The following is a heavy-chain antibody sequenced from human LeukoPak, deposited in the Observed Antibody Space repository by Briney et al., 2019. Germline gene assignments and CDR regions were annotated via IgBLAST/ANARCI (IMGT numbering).Heavy chain of an antibody. CDR1: GFTVSSNY. J-gene: IGHJ4*02. D-gene: IGHD3-10*01. CDR2: IYSGGST. Sequence: GSLRLSCAASGFTVSSNYMSWVRQAPGKGLEWVSVIYSGGSTYYADSVKGRFTISRDNSKNTLYLQMNSLRAEDTAVYYCALLWFGELSSDYWGQGTLVTVSS. CDR3: ALLWFGELSSDY. V-gene: IGHV3-53*01.